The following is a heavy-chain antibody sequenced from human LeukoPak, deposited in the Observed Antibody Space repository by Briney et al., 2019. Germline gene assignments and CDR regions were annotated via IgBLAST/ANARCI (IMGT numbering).Heavy chain of an antibody. CDR1: GFTFSSYS. Sequence: PGGSLRLSCAASGFTFSSYSMNWVRQVPGKGLEWVSLTNWSGVSTYYADSVKGRFTISRDNNKDSLFLQMSSLRPEDTALYYCAKDSDSSGFFEPPDFWGQGTLVTVSS. J-gene: IGHJ4*02. CDR2: TNWSGVST. V-gene: IGHV3-43D*03. CDR3: AKDSDSSGFFEPPDF. D-gene: IGHD3-22*01.